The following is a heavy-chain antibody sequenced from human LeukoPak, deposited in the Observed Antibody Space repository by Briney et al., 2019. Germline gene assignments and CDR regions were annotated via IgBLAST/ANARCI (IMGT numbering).Heavy chain of an antibody. CDR1: DSMPRRFK. CDR3: ARGGYNYGSVFDY. V-gene: IGHV3-48*01. D-gene: IGHD5-18*01. CDR2: ISDDSSTI. Sequence: GGSLRLSCAASDSMPRRFKMNWVRQAPGKGLEWVSYISDDSSTIHYADSVKGRFTISRDNAENSLYLQMNSLRAEDTAVYYCARGGYNYGSVFDYWGQGTLVTVSS. J-gene: IGHJ4*02.